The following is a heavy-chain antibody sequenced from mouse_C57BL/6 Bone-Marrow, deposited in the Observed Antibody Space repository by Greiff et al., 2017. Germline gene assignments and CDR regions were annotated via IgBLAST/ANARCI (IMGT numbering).Heavy chain of an antibody. D-gene: IGHD4-1*01. J-gene: IGHJ3*01. CDR3: TPLTETFAY. Sequence: EVKLVESGGGLVQPGGSMKLSCVASGFTFSNYWMNWVRQSPEKGLEWVAQIRLKSDNYATHYAESVKGRFTISRDDSKSSVYLQMNDLRAEDTGIYYCTPLTETFAYWGQGTLVTVSA. CDR1: GFTFSNYW. V-gene: IGHV6-3*01. CDR2: IRLKSDNYAT.